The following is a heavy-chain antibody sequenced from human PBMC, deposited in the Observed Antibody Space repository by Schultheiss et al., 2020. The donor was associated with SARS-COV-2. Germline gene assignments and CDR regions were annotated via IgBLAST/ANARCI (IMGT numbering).Heavy chain of an antibody. Sequence: SETLSLTCAVYGGSFSGYYWSWIRQPPGKGLEWIGEINHSGSTNYNPSLKSRVTISVDTSKNQFSLKLSSVTAADTAVYYCARQAVCSYTNCYYGVDVWGQGTTVTVSS. CDR1: GGSFSGYY. CDR3: ARQAVCSYTNCYYGVDV. J-gene: IGHJ6*02. V-gene: IGHV4-34*01. CDR2: INHSGST. D-gene: IGHD3-16*02.